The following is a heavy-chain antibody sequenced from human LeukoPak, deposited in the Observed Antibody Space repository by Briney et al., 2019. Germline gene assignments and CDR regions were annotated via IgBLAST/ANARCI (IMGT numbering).Heavy chain of an antibody. Sequence: ASVKVPCKASGYTFTSYGISWVRQAPGQGLEWMGWISAYNGNTNYAQKLQGRVTMTTDTSTSTAYMELRSLRSDDTAVYYCARDPGRYCSSTSCYMMAHWGQGTLVTVSS. V-gene: IGHV1-18*01. D-gene: IGHD2-2*02. CDR2: ISAYNGNT. J-gene: IGHJ4*02. CDR3: ARDPGRYCSSTSCYMMAH. CDR1: GYTFTSYG.